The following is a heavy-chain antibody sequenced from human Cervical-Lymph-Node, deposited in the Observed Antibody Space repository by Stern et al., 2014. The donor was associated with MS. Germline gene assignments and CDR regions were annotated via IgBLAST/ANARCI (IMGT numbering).Heavy chain of an antibody. Sequence: EVQLVESGGGFVKPGGSLRLSCAASGFTFSDAWMHWVRQAPGKGLEWVGRIRSITDGGTIDYAAHVKGRFTISRDDSKNTLYLQMNSLKAEDTGVYYCAAVSRADYWGQGTLVTVSS. J-gene: IGHJ4*02. V-gene: IGHV3-15*01. CDR3: AAVSRADY. CDR2: IRSITDGGTI. CDR1: GFTFSDAW. D-gene: IGHD2/OR15-2a*01.